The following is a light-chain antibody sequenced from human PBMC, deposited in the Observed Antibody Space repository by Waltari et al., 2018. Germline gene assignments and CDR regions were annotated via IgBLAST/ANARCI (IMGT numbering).Light chain of an antibody. J-gene: IGLJ1*01. CDR2: YDS. Sequence: YVLSQPPSVSVAPGQTAIITCGGINIGGLSVHWYQQKAGQAPVMVMFYDSDRPSAIPDRFSGSNSGNTATLTITRVEAGDEADYFCQVWDSSSDPTYVFGPGTTVTVL. V-gene: IGLV3-21*04. CDR1: NIGGLS. CDR3: QVWDSSSDPTYV.